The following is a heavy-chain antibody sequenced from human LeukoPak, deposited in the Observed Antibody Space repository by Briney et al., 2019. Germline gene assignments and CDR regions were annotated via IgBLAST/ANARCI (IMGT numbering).Heavy chain of an antibody. Sequence: PGGSLRLSCAASGFTFSSYAMHWVRQAPGKGLEWVAVISYDGSNKYYADSVKGRFTISRDNSKNTLYLQMNSLRAEDTAVYYCAAHGDGRLPYAFDIWGQGTMVTVSS. J-gene: IGHJ3*02. CDR1: GFTFSSYA. CDR3: AAHGDGRLPYAFDI. V-gene: IGHV3-30-3*01. CDR2: ISYDGSNK. D-gene: IGHD4-17*01.